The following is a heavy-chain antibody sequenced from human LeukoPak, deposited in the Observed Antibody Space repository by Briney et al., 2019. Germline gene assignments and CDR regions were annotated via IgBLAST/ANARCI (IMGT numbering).Heavy chain of an antibody. J-gene: IGHJ6*03. CDR2: ITWNSGSV. CDR1: GFTFVDYA. CDR3: ARDHSSGWSPYYYMDV. D-gene: IGHD6-19*01. Sequence: GRSLRLSCAASGFTFVDYAMHWVRQVPGKGLEWVSGITWNSGSVGYADSVKGRFTISRDNAKNSLYLQMNSLRAEDTAVYYCARDHSSGWSPYYYMDVWGKGTTVTVSS. V-gene: IGHV3-9*01.